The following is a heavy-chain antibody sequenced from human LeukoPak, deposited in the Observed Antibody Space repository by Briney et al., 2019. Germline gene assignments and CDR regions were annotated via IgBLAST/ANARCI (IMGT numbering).Heavy chain of an antibody. CDR1: GGSISSGGYS. CDR3: AGHHPRNTVDF. CDR2: ISDIGSI. D-gene: IGHD2/OR15-2a*01. V-gene: IGHV4-30-4*07. J-gene: IGHJ4*02. Sequence: SQTLSLTCAVSGGSISSGGYSWSWIRQPPGKGLEWIAYISDIGSINYNPSLKSRVTISLDTSKNQFSLKLSSVTAADTAVYYCAGHHPRNTVDFWGQGTLVTVSS.